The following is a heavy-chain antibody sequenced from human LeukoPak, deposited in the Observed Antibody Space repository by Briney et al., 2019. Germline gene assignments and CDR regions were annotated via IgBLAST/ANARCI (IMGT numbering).Heavy chain of an antibody. V-gene: IGHV3-74*01. CDR1: GFTFSNYG. Sequence: GGSLRLSCAASGFTFSNYGMNWVRQAPGKGLEWVSGINSDGSSTRYADSVKGRFTISRDNAKNTLYLQMNSLRAEDTAVYYCGRGQDHGFDIWGQGTMVAVSS. CDR3: GRGQDHGFDI. J-gene: IGHJ3*02. CDR2: INSDGSST.